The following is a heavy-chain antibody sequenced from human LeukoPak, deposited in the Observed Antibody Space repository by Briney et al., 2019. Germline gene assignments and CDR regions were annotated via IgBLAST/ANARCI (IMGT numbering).Heavy chain of an antibody. CDR3: ARSGRYPSRYYFDY. V-gene: IGHV3-33*08. D-gene: IGHD1-26*01. J-gene: IGHJ4*02. CDR1: GLTFSSYA. CDR2: IWNDGSNK. Sequence: GGSLRLSCAASGLTFSSYAMHWVRQAPGKGLEWVAIIWNDGSNKYYADSVKGRFTISRDNSKNTLYLQMNSLRAEDTAVYYCARSGRYPSRYYFDYWGQGTLVTVSS.